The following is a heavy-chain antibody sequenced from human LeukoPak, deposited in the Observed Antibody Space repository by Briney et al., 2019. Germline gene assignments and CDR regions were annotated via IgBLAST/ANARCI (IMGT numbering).Heavy chain of an antibody. V-gene: IGHV1-69*13. CDR2: IIPIFGTA. CDR1: GYTLTELS. CDR3: ARALSPVLLDVGFDY. J-gene: IGHJ4*02. Sequence: SVKVSCKVSGYTLTELSMHWVRQAPGQGLEWMGGIIPIFGTANYAQKFQGRVTITADESTSTAYMELSSLRSEDTAVYYCARALSPVLLDVGFDYWGQGTLVTVSS. D-gene: IGHD3/OR15-3a*01.